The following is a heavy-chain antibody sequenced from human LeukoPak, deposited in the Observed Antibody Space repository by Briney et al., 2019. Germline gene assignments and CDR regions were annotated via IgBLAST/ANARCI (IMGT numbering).Heavy chain of an antibody. J-gene: IGHJ6*02. CDR3: ARGPFGVPGYYYGMDV. CDR2: IIPTFGTA. V-gene: IGHV1-69*13. Sequence: ASVKVSCKASGYTFTSYYLHWVRQAPGQGLEWMGGIIPTFGTANYAQKFQGRVTITADESTSTAYMELSSPRSEDTAVYYCARGPFGVPGYYYGMDVWGQGTTVTVSS. D-gene: IGHD3-10*01. CDR1: GYTFTSYY.